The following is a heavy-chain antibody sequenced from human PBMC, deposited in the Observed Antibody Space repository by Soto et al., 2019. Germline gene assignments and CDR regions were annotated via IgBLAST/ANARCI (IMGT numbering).Heavy chain of an antibody. V-gene: IGHV3-9*01. CDR1: GLTFDDYA. CDR3: AKDIAAKNRGPFQH. Sequence: PGGSMRLSCAASGLTFDDYAMHWARQAPGKGLEWVSGISWNSGSIGYADSVKGRFTISRDNAKNSLYLQMNSLRAEDTALYYCAKDIAAKNRGPFQHWGQGTLVTVPS. J-gene: IGHJ1*01. CDR2: ISWNSGSI. D-gene: IGHD6-13*01.